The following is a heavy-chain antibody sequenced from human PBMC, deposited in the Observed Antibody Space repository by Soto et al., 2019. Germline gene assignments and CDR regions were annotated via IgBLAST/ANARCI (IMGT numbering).Heavy chain of an antibody. V-gene: IGHV3-23*01. D-gene: IGHD4-17*01. CDR3: ANADYGDYVYWYLDL. Sequence: DVQLLESGGGLVQPGGSLRLSCAASGFTFSSYAMSWVRQAPGKGLEWVSGISGSGDNTYYADSVKGRFTISRDNSKNTLHLQMNSLRAEDTAVYYCANADYGDYVYWYLDLWCRGTLVTVSS. CDR2: ISGSGDNT. CDR1: GFTFSSYA. J-gene: IGHJ2*01.